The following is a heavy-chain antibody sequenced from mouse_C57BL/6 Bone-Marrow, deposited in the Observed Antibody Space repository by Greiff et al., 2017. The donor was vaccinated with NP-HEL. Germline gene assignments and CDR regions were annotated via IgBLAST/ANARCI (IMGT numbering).Heavy chain of an antibody. D-gene: IGHD1-1*01. CDR3: ARRGSGSRISCAY. V-gene: IGHV1-69*01. J-gene: IGHJ3*01. Sequence: QVQLQQPGAELVMPGASVKLSCKASGYTFTSYWMHWVKQRPGQGLEWIGEIDPSDSYTNYNQKFKGKSTLTVDKSSSTAYMQLSSLTSEDSAVYYCARRGSGSRISCAYWGQGTLVTVSA. CDR1: GYTFTSYW. CDR2: IDPSDSYT.